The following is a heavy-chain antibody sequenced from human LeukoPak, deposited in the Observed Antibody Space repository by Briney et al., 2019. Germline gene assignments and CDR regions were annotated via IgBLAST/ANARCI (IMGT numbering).Heavy chain of an antibody. CDR2: ISGSGGST. CDR1: GFSFSDYY. J-gene: IGHJ4*02. CDR3: AKVQDYDILTGYYIAGGKFDY. D-gene: IGHD3-9*01. Sequence: GGSLRLSCAASGFSFSDYYMTWIRQAPGKGLEWVSTISGSGGSTYYADSVKGRFTISRDNSKNTLYLQMNSLRAEDTAIYYCAKVQDYDILTGYYIAGGKFDYWGQGTLVTVSS. V-gene: IGHV3-23*01.